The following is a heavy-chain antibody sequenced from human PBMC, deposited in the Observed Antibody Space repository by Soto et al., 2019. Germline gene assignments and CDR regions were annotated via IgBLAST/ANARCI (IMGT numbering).Heavy chain of an antibody. CDR1: GYSIISGYH. CDR2: VHHSGST. CDR3: ARQDRVVVEGRWVAP. V-gene: IGHV4-38-2*01. D-gene: IGHD2-15*01. Sequence: PSATLSLTCSVSGYSIISGYHWCGIRQPPGTGLEWLGSVHHSGSTYYNPSLKSRLTISVDKSKNQFSLNLTSVTAADTAVYYCARQDRVVVEGRWVAPWGQGTLVIVAS. J-gene: IGHJ5*02.